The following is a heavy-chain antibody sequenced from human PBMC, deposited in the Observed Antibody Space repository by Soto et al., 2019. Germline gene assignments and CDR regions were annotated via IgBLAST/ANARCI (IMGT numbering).Heavy chain of an antibody. CDR2: IYYSGST. J-gene: IGHJ3*02. Sequence: QVQLQESGPGLVKPSQTLSLTCTVSGGSISSGGYYWSWIRQHPGKGLEWIGYIYYSGSTYYNPSLQSRVTLSVDTSKTQFSLKLSSVTAADTAVYYCARDSRTSDAFDIWGQGTMVTVSS. CDR3: ARDSRTSDAFDI. V-gene: IGHV4-31*03. CDR1: GGSISSGGYY.